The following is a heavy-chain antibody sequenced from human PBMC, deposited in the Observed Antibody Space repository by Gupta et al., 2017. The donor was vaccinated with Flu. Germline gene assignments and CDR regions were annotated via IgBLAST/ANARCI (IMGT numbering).Heavy chain of an antibody. J-gene: IGHJ4*02. CDR1: GYTFTSYD. CDR3: ARMVGYSAKQVRLDY. V-gene: IGHV1-8*01. Sequence: QVLLVQSGARVTKPGASVDVSCKASGYTFTSYDISWVRQAPVQGLEWMGWMNPSRDNTGYAQTFQGRITMTRDTSINTFYMELSSLRSEDTAVYYCARMVGYSAKQVRLDYWGQGTLVTVSS. CDR2: MNPSRDNT. D-gene: IGHD1-26*01.